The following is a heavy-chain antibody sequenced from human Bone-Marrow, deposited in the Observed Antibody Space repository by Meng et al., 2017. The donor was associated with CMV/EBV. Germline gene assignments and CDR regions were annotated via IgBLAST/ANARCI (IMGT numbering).Heavy chain of an antibody. CDR2: IKQDGSEK. V-gene: IGHV3-7*01. D-gene: IGHD3-3*01. CDR3: ARDPYYDFWSGYYAPDY. CDR1: GFTFSSYW. Sequence: GGSLRLSCAASGFTFSSYWMTWVRRAPGKGLEWVANIKQDGSEKYYVDSVKGRFTISRDNAKNSLFLQMNSLRAEDTAGYYCARDPYYDFWSGYYAPDYWGQGTLVTVSS. J-gene: IGHJ4*02.